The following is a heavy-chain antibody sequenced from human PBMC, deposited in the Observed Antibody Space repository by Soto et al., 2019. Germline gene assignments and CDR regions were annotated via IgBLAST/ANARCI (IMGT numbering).Heavy chain of an antibody. D-gene: IGHD2-15*01. CDR3: AKDQYCSGGSCYRVSPGPFEYYFDY. CDR2: ISYDGSNK. J-gene: IGHJ4*02. V-gene: IGHV3-30*18. CDR1: GFTFSSYG. Sequence: GGSLRLSCAASGFTFSSYGMHWVRQAPGKGLEWVAVISYDGSNKCYADSVKGRFTISRDNSKNTLYLQMNSLRAEDTAVYYCAKDQYCSGGSCYRVSPGPFEYYFDYWGQGTLVTVSS.